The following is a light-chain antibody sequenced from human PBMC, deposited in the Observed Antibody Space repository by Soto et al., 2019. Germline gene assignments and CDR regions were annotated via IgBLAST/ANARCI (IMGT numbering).Light chain of an antibody. Sequence: DIQMTQSPSSLSASVGDRVSITCRASQGIDNYLAWYQQKPGKVPKLLIYAASTLQSGVPSRFSGSGFGTDFTLTISSLQPEDVATYYCQKYNSAPHTFGGGTKVDIK. J-gene: IGKJ4*01. CDR2: AAS. CDR3: QKYNSAPHT. CDR1: QGIDNY. V-gene: IGKV1-27*01.